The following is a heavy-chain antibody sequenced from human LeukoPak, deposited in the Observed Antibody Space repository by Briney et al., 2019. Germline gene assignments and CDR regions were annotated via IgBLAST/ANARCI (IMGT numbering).Heavy chain of an antibody. D-gene: IGHD6-19*01. Sequence: PSETLSLTCTVSGGSISSGPYYWGWIRQPPGKGLEWIGVMYFSGSTNYNPSLKSRVTISVDTSKNQFSLKLSSVTAADTAVYYCARRNTQWLFVYQDWFDPWGQGTLVTVSS. J-gene: IGHJ5*02. CDR2: MYFSGST. CDR3: ARRNTQWLFVYQDWFDP. CDR1: GGSISSGPYY. V-gene: IGHV4-39*07.